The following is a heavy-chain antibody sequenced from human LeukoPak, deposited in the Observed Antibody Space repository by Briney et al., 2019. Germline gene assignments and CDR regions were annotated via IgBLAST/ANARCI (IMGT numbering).Heavy chain of an antibody. D-gene: IGHD3-10*01. CDR2: ISGSGGNT. V-gene: IGHV3-23*01. J-gene: IGHJ4*02. CDR3: ASERLVVRGITGYFDY. Sequence: GGSLRLSCAASGFIFSNYAMTWVRQAPTKGLEWVSTISGSGGNTHYADSVKGRFTVSRDNSKKTLFLLMNSLRAEDTAVYYCASERLVVRGITGYFDYWGQGTLVTVSS. CDR1: GFIFSNYA.